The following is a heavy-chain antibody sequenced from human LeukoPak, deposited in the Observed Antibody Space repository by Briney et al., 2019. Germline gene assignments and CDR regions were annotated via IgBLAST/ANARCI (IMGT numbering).Heavy chain of an antibody. CDR1: GFSLSTSGLC. Sequence: SGPALVKPTQTLTLTCTFSGFSLSTSGLCVSWIRQPPGRALEWLARIDWADDKYYSTSLKTRLTISKDTFKNQVVLTMTNMDPVDTATYYCARTLYSSSWYLSPVWVDYFDYWGQGTRVTVSS. J-gene: IGHJ4*02. V-gene: IGHV2-70*11. D-gene: IGHD6-13*01. CDR3: ARTLYSSSWYLSPVWVDYFDY. CDR2: IDWADDK.